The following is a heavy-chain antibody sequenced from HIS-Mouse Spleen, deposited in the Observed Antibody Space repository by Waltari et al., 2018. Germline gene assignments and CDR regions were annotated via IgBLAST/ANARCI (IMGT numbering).Heavy chain of an antibody. CDR2: INPNRGGN. CDR1: GYTFTGYY. V-gene: IGHV1-2*02. D-gene: IGHD6-6*01. CDR3: ARVYSSSWRGFDY. J-gene: IGHJ4*02. Sequence: QVQLVQSGAEVKKPGASVKVSCKASGYTFTGYYMHWVRQAPGQGLEWMGWINPNRGGNNYATKFQGRVTMTRDTSIRTAYMELSRLRSDDTAVYYCARVYSSSWRGFDYWGQGTLVTVSS.